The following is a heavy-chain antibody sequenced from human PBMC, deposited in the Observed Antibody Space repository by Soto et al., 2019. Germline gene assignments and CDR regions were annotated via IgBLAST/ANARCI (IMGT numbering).Heavy chain of an antibody. J-gene: IGHJ6*02. Sequence: ASVKVSCKASGYTFTSYGISWVRQAPGQGLEWMGWISAYNGNTNYAQKLQGRVTMTTDTSTSTAYMELRSLRSDDTAVYYCARVPGGKPPYRNYYYYYGMDVWGQGTTVTVSS. CDR3: ARVPGGKPPYRNYYYYYGMDV. D-gene: IGHD3-16*01. CDR1: GYTFTSYG. CDR2: ISAYNGNT. V-gene: IGHV1-18*01.